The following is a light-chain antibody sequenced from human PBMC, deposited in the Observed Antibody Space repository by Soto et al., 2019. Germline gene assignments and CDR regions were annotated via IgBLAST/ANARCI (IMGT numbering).Light chain of an antibody. CDR1: QSVSSY. Sequence: IVVPQSPVTLNMSRGDRATLASRASQSVSSYLAWYQQKPGQAPRLLFYGASTRATGIPARFSGSGSGTEFTLTISGLQSEDFAVYYCQQYSIWRTFGHGSKVDIK. J-gene: IGKJ1*01. CDR3: QQYSIWRT. V-gene: IGKV3-15*01. CDR2: GAS.